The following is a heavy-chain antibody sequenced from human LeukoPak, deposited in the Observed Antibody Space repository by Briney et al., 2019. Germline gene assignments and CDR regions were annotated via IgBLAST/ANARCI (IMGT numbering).Heavy chain of an antibody. Sequence: PGESLRLSCAASGFTVSSNYMSWVRQAPGKGLEWVSVIYSCGSTDYADSVKGRFTISRDNSKNTLYLQMNSLRVEDTAVYYCARSSHYDILTGYSEEDAFDIWGQGTMVTVSS. V-gene: IGHV3-53*01. CDR3: ARSSHYDILTGYSEEDAFDI. J-gene: IGHJ3*02. CDR2: IYSCGST. D-gene: IGHD3-9*01. CDR1: GFTVSSNY.